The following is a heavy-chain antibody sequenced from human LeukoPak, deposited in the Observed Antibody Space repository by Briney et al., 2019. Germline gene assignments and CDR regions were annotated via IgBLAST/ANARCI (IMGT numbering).Heavy chain of an antibody. J-gene: IGHJ1*01. Sequence: TSQTLSLTCTVSGGSISSGSYYWSWIRQPAGKGLEWIGRIYTSGSTNYNPSLKSRVTISVDTSKNQFSLKLSSVTAADTAVYYCARAEMITFGGVIVTYYFQHWGQGTLVTVSS. CDR1: GGSISSGSYY. CDR3: ARAEMITFGGVIVTYYFQH. D-gene: IGHD3-16*02. V-gene: IGHV4-61*02. CDR2: IYTSGST.